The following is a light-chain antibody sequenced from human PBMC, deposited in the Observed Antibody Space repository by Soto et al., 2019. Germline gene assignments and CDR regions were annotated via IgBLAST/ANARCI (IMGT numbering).Light chain of an antibody. CDR2: VAS. Sequence: DIQMTQSPSSLSASVGDRVTITCRASEDSRNDVGWHEQKAGKAPKRLIFVASSLHSGVPSRFGGSRSATEFTLTIASLQPEDFATHYCLQHNTYPFTFGGGTKVDIK. J-gene: IGKJ4*01. CDR3: LQHNTYPFT. V-gene: IGKV1-17*01. CDR1: EDSRND.